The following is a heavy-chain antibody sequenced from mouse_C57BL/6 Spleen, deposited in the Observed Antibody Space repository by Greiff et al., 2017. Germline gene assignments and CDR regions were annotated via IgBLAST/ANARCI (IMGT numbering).Heavy chain of an antibody. CDR2: ISSGGDYI. CDR1: GFTFSSYA. CDR3: TRERAFTTGFDY. Sequence: EVKLVESGEGLVKPGGSLKLSCAASGFTFSSYAMSWVRQTPAKRLEWVAYISSGGDYIYYADTVMGRFTISRDNARNTLYLQMSSLKSEDTAMYYCTRERAFTTGFDYWGQGTTLTVSS. D-gene: IGHD1-1*01. J-gene: IGHJ2*01. V-gene: IGHV5-9-1*02.